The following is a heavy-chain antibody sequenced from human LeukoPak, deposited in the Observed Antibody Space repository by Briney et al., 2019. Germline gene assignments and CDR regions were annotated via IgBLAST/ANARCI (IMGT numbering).Heavy chain of an antibody. CDR3: ASLYYYDSRGYYHDY. CDR1: GFTVSSTY. V-gene: IGHV3-53*01. D-gene: IGHD3-22*01. Sequence: GGSLRLSCAASGFTVSSTYMSWVRQAPGKGLEWVSVLYSGGRTYYADSVKGRFTISRDNSRNTLYLQMNSLRSEDTAVYYCASLYYYDSRGYYHDYWGQGTLVTVSS. J-gene: IGHJ4*02. CDR2: LYSGGRT.